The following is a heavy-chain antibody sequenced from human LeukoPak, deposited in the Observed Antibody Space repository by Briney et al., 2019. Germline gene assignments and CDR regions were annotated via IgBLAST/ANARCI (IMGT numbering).Heavy chain of an antibody. CDR1: GGSISSHY. CDR3: AGGGGGEYYDFWSGYYTNGWFDP. Sequence: SETLSLTCTVSGGSISSHYWSWIRQPPGKGLEWIGYIYYSGSTNYNPSLKSRVTISVDTSKNQFSLKLSSVTAADTAVYYCAGGGGGEYYDFWSGYYTNGWFDPWGQGTLVTVSS. CDR2: IYYSGST. V-gene: IGHV4-59*11. J-gene: IGHJ5*02. D-gene: IGHD3-3*01.